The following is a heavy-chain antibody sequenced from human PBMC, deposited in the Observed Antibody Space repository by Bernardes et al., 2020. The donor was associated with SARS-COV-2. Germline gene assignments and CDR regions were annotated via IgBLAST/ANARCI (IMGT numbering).Heavy chain of an antibody. CDR1: GFTFSNYA. CDR2: VSTNGDNT. Sequence: GGSLRLSCAASGFTFSNYAMHWVRQAPGKGLEYVSAVSTNGDNTYYADSVKGRFTISRDNSKNTVYLQMGSLRAEDMAVYYCAREGRGWSGYYTGIDYWGQGTLVTVPS. D-gene: IGHD3-3*01. J-gene: IGHJ4*02. V-gene: IGHV3-64*02. CDR3: AREGRGWSGYYTGIDY.